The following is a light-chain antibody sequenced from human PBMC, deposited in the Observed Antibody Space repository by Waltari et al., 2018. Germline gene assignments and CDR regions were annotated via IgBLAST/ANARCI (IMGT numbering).Light chain of an antibody. J-gene: IGKJ4*01. V-gene: IGKV1-33*01. CDR1: QDISNY. Sequence: DIQMTQSPSSLSASVGDRVTITCQASQDISNYLNWYQQKPGKAPKLLIYDASNLETGVPSRFSGSGSGTDFTFTISSLQPEDIATYYCQQLDTFGGGTK. CDR2: DAS. CDR3: QQLDT.